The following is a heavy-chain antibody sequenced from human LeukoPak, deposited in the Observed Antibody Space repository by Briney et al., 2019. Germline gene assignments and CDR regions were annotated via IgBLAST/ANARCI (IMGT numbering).Heavy chain of an antibody. Sequence: SETLSLTCTVSGGSISSYYWSWIRQPPGKGLEWIGYIYYSGSTNYNPSLKSRVTMSVDTPKNQFSLKLSSVTAADTAVYYCARDSGYKVRRFDPWGQGTLVTVSS. D-gene: IGHD5-12*01. J-gene: IGHJ5*02. CDR3: ARDSGYKVRRFDP. CDR1: GGSISSYY. V-gene: IGHV4-59*12. CDR2: IYYSGST.